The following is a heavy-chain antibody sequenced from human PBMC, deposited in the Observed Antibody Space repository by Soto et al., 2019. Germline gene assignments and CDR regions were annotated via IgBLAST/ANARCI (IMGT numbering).Heavy chain of an antibody. CDR1: CGSISSNY. D-gene: IGHD6-13*01. CDR3: ARYRREAVAGYTLDN. Sequence: SETLSLTSTVSCGSISSNYWTWIRQPPGKGLEWIGYVYNSGSTSYNPSLKSRVTISEDTSKSQFSLKVNSMTAADTAGYYCARYRREAVAGYTLDNWGQGILVTVSS. J-gene: IGHJ4*02. V-gene: IGHV4-59*01. CDR2: VYNSGST.